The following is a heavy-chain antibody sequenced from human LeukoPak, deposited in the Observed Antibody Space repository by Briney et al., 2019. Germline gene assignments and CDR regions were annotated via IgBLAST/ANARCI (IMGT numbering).Heavy chain of an antibody. J-gene: IGHJ4*02. CDR2: ISGSGGST. D-gene: IGHD6-13*01. V-gene: IGHV3-23*01. CDR1: GFTFSSYA. Sequence: GGFLRLSCAASGFTFSSYAMSWVRQAPGKGLEWVSAISGSGGSTYYADSVKGRFTISRDNSKNTLYLQMNSLRAEDTAVYYCAKDTIAAAGTAVGDFDYWGQGTLVTVSS. CDR3: AKDTIAAAGTAVGDFDY.